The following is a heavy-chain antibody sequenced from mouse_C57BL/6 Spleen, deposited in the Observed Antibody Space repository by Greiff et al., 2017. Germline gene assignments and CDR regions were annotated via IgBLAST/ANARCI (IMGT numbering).Heavy chain of an antibody. D-gene: IGHD1-1*01. J-gene: IGHJ3*01. CDR1: GYTFTDYE. CDR3: TRDYLLRFAY. V-gene: IGHV1-15*01. Sequence: QVQLQQSGAELVRPGASVTLSCKASGYTFTDYEMHWVKQTPVHGLEWIGAIDPETGGTAYNQKFKGKAILTADKSSSTAYMELRSLTSEDSAVXYCTRDYLLRFAYWGQGTLVTVSA. CDR2: IDPETGGT.